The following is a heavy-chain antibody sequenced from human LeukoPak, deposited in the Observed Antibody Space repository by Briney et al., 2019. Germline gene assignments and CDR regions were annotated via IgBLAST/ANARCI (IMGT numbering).Heavy chain of an antibody. CDR3: ARGQARKHYYGSGTYYNREDDAFDI. CDR1: GYTFTSYA. CDR2: INGGNGNT. V-gene: IGHV1-3*03. D-gene: IGHD3-10*01. J-gene: IGHJ3*02. Sequence: GASVKVSCKASGYTFTSYAMHWVRQAAGQRPEWMGWINGGNGNTKYSQEFQGRVTITRDTSASTAYMELSSLRSEDMAVYYCARGQARKHYYGSGTYYNREDDAFDIWGQGTMVTVSS.